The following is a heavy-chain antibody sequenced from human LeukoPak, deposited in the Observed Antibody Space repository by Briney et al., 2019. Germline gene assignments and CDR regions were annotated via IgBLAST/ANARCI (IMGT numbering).Heavy chain of an antibody. D-gene: IGHD4-17*01. CDR1: GGSFSGYY. Sequence: SETLSLTCAVYGGSFSGYYWSWIRQPPGKGLEWIGEINHSGSTNYNPSLKSRVTISVDTSKNQFSLKLSSVTAADTAVYYCARAADYGDYVLFDYWGQGTLVTVSS. CDR2: INHSGST. V-gene: IGHV4-34*01. J-gene: IGHJ4*02. CDR3: ARAADYGDYVLFDY.